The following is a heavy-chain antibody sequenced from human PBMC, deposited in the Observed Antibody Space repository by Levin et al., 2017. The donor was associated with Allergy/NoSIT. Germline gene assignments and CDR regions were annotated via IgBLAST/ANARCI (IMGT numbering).Heavy chain of an antibody. CDR3: ARDSIGLPDAGDM. J-gene: IGHJ3*02. D-gene: IGHD3-10*01. CDR1: GFTFDDYA. CDR2: ISWNSGSI. V-gene: IGHV3-9*01. Sequence: GGSLRLSCAASGFTFDDYAMHWVRQAPGKGLEWVSGISWNSGSIGYADSVKGRFPISRDNAKKPLYLQMNSLRTEDTALYYCARDSIGLPDAGDMWGQGTMVIV.